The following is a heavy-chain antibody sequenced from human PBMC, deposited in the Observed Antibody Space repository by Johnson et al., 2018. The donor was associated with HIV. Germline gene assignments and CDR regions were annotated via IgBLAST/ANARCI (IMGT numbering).Heavy chain of an antibody. CDR3: AREGTTGRNDAFDI. J-gene: IGHJ3*02. V-gene: IGHV3-30-3*01. CDR1: GFTFSSYA. CDR2: ISYDGSNK. Sequence: VQLVESGGGVVQPGRSLRLSCAASGFTFSSYAMHWVRQAPGKGLEWVAVISYDGSNKYYADSVKGRFTISRDNSKNTLYLQMNSLRAEDTALYYCAREGTTGRNDAFDIWGQGTMVTVSS. D-gene: IGHD1-1*01.